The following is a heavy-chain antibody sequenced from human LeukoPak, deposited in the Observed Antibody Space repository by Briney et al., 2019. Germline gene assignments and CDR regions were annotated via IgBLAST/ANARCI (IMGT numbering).Heavy chain of an antibody. CDR2: IKSKTDGGTT. D-gene: IGHD3-22*01. CDR3: TTGGTFTMIVVTPNDGMDV. CDR1: GFTFSNAW. Sequence: GGSLRLSCAASGFTFSNAWMSWVRQAPGKGLEWVGRIKSKTDGGTTDYAAPVKGRFTISRGDSKNTLYLQMNSLKTEDTAVYYCTTGGTFTMIVVTPNDGMDVWGQGTTVTVSS. J-gene: IGHJ6*02. V-gene: IGHV3-15*01.